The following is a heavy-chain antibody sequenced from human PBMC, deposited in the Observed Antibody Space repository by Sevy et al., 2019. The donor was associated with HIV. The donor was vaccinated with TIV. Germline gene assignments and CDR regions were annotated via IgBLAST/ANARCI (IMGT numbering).Heavy chain of an antibody. CDR1: GFTFSNYD. J-gene: IGHJ4*02. Sequence: GGSLRLSCAASGFTFSNYDMHWVRQASGKGLEWVSTIGAASDTYYPDSVKGRFSISRENAKNPLYLQMNSLRAGDMAVYYCARGAGPFAYWGRGTVVTVSS. CDR2: IGAASDT. CDR3: ARGAGPFAY. D-gene: IGHD6-19*01. V-gene: IGHV3-13*01.